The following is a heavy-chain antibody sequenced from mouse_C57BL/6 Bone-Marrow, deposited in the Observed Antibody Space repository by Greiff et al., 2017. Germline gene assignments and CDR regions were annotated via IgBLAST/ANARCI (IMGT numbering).Heavy chain of an antibody. CDR1: GYTFTDYE. J-gene: IGHJ1*03. Sequence: QVQLQQSGAELVRPGASVTLSCKASGYTFTDYEMHWVKQTPVHGLEWIGAIDPETGGTAYNQKFKGKDTLTADKSSSTAYMELRSLTSADSAVYYCTPVRVGANDWDFDVWGTGTTVTVSS. V-gene: IGHV1-15*01. CDR3: TPVRVGANDWDFDV. CDR2: IDPETGGT. D-gene: IGHD1-1*01.